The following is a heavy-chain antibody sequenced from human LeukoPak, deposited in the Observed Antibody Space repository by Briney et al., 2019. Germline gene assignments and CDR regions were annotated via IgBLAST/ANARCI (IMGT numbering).Heavy chain of an antibody. CDR1: GFSFSRSW. Sequence: GESLRLSCGACGFSFSRSWMTWVRQAPGQGLEWVASINQGGSVKHYMDSVKGRFTISRDKSKNSVFLQMNSLRAEDTAVYYCAKLLGDVTAFDYWGQGTLVTVSS. V-gene: IGHV3-7*01. CDR2: INQGGSVK. J-gene: IGHJ4*02. CDR3: AKLLGDVTAFDY. D-gene: IGHD3-16*01.